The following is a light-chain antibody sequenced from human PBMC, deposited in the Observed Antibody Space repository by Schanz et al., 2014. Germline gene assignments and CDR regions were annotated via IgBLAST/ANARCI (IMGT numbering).Light chain of an antibody. J-gene: IGKJ3*01. CDR2: GAS. CDR3: HQYNDWPFT. CDR1: QSVSNN. V-gene: IGKV3-15*01. Sequence: EIVMTQSPATLSVSPGERATLSCRASQSVSNNLAWYQQKVGQAPRLLIYGASTRATGIPARFSGSGSGTEFTLTISSLQSEDLAVYYCHQYNDWPFTFGPGTKVDIK.